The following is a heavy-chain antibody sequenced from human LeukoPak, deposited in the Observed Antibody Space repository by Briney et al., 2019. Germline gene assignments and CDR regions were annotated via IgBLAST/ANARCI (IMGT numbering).Heavy chain of an antibody. CDR1: GYTFTNYA. Sequence: ASVKVSCKASGYTFTNYAMNWVRQAPGQGLEWMGWINTNTGNPTYAQGFTGRFVFSLDTSVSTAYLQISSLKAEDTAVYYCASLWFGDYYYYYMDVWGEGTTVTVSS. D-gene: IGHD3-10*01. V-gene: IGHV7-4-1*02. J-gene: IGHJ6*03. CDR3: ASLWFGDYYYYYMDV. CDR2: INTNTGNP.